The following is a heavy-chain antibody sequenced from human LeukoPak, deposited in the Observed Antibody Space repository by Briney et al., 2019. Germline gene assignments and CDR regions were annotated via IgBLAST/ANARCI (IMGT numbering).Heavy chain of an antibody. V-gene: IGHV1-69*13. D-gene: IGHD5-24*01. Sequence: SVNVSCKASGYTFTSYAMHWVRQAPGQGLEWMGGIIPIFGTANYAQKFQGRVTITADESTSTAYMELSSLRSEDTAVYYCARTPPEGYNSEFDYWGQGTLVTVSS. CDR1: GYTFTSYA. CDR3: ARTPPEGYNSEFDY. CDR2: IIPIFGTA. J-gene: IGHJ4*02.